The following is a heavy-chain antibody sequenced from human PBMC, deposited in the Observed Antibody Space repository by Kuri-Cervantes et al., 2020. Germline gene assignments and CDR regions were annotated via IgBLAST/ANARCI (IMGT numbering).Heavy chain of an antibody. CDR3: AREGSNYLYYYYGIDV. CDR2: IYYSGST. Sequence: SETLSLTCTVSGGSISSGGYYWSWIRQHPGKGLEWIGYIYYSGSTHYNPSLKSRVTISVDTSKNQFSLKLSSVTAADTAVYYCAREGSNYLYYYYGIDVWGLGTTVTVSS. CDR1: GGSISSGGYY. V-gene: IGHV4-31*03. D-gene: IGHD4-11*01. J-gene: IGHJ6*02.